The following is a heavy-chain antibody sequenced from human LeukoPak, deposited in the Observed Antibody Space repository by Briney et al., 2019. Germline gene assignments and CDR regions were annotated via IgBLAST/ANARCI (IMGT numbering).Heavy chain of an antibody. CDR3: ARVSVSGSYFEY. D-gene: IGHD1-26*01. Sequence: GGALRLSCAASGFTFSSYAMHWVRQAPGKGLEYVSAISSNGGSTYYANSVKGGFTISRDNSKNTLYLQMGSLRAQEMAVYYFARVSVSGSYFEYWGKGTLVTVSS. V-gene: IGHV3-64*01. J-gene: IGHJ4*02. CDR2: ISSNGGST. CDR1: GFTFSSYA.